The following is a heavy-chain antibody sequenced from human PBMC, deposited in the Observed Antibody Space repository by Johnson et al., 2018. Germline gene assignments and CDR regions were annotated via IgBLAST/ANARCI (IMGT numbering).Heavy chain of an antibody. J-gene: IGHJ3*02. V-gene: IGHV3-30*18. Sequence: VQLVETGGGVVQXGRSLRLSCAASGFTFSSYGMHWVRQAPGKGLEWVAVISYDGSNKYYADSVKGRFTFSRDNSKNKLYLQMNRLRAEDTAVYYSSKNYDSSGYYHDAFDIWGQGTMVTVSS. CDR1: GFTFSSYG. CDR2: ISYDGSNK. CDR3: SKNYDSSGYYHDAFDI. D-gene: IGHD3-22*01.